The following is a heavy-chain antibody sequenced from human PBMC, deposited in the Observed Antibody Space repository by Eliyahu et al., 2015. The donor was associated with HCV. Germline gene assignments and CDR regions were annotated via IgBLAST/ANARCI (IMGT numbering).Heavy chain of an antibody. V-gene: IGHV3-23*01. CDR2: ITATGRST. Sequence: EVQLLESGGGLVQPGGSLXLSCAASGFSFSSYVMSWVRQAPGKGLEWVSPITATGRSTFYADSVKGRFTISRDNFKNTLYLQMNSLRAEDTAVYYCARLFSGSYPDYWGQGTLVTVSS. J-gene: IGHJ4*02. CDR3: ARLFSGSYPDY. D-gene: IGHD1-26*01. CDR1: GFSFSSYV.